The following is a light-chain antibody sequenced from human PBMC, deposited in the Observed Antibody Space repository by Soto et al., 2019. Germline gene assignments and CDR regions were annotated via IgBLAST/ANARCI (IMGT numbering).Light chain of an antibody. J-gene: IGLJ1*01. CDR2: NVY. CDR1: SSDVGAYNF. Sequence: QSVLTQPASVSGSPGQSITISCTGTSSDVGAYNFVSWHQQHPGKAPELIIYNVYDRPSGISYRFSGSKSGNTASLTISGLQGEDEADYYCSSYTISRTYVFGTGTKLTVL. V-gene: IGLV2-14*03. CDR3: SSYTISRTYV.